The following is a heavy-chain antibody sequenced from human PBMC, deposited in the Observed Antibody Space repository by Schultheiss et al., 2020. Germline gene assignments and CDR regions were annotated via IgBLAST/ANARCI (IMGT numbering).Heavy chain of an antibody. V-gene: IGHV4-34*01. CDR3: ARRALQGYYYYGMDV. CDR1: GGSFSGYY. Sequence: SETLSLTCAVYGGSFSGYYWSWIRQPPGKGLEWIGEINHSGSTNYNPSLKSRVTISVDTSKNQFSLKLSSVTAADTAVYYCARRALQGYYYYGMDVWGQGTTVNGSS. J-gene: IGHJ6*02. CDR2: INHSGST. D-gene: IGHD4-11*01.